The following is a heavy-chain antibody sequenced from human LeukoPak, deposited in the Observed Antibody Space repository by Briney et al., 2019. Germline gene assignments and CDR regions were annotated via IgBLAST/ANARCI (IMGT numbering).Heavy chain of an antibody. CDR3: ARHYYDSAYGFDP. CDR1: GGTISSYY. V-gene: IGHV4-59*08. Sequence: SETLSLTCTVSGGTISSYYWSWIRQPPGKGLEWIGYIYFSGTANYNPSLKSRVTMSVDTSKNQFSLKLNSVTAADTAVYYCARHYYDSAYGFDPWGQGTLVTVSS. D-gene: IGHD3-22*01. CDR2: IYFSGTA. J-gene: IGHJ5*02.